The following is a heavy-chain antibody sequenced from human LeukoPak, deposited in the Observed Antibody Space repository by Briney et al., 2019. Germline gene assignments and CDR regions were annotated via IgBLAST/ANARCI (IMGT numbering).Heavy chain of an antibody. CDR1: GFTFSNYW. D-gene: IGHD5-12*01. Sequence: GGSLRLSCAAYGFTFSNYWMHWVRQAPGKGLVWVSRIKSDGSATNYADSEKGRFTISRDNAKNTLYLQMNNLRVEDTGIYYCARGRYSGYEGGSDYWGQGTLVTVSS. CDR2: IKSDGSAT. J-gene: IGHJ4*02. V-gene: IGHV3-74*01. CDR3: ARGRYSGYEGGSDY.